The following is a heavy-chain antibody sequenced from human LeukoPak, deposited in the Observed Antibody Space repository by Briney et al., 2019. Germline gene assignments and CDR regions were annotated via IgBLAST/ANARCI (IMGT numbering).Heavy chain of an antibody. CDR1: GFTFSSYA. V-gene: IGHV3-23*01. Sequence: PGGSLRLSCAASGFTFSSYAMSWVRQAPGKGLDWVSAISGSGGSTYYADSVKGRFTISRDNSKNTLYLQMNSLRAEDTAVYYCAKDIVVVPAAMTTFEYWGQGALVTVSS. D-gene: IGHD2-2*01. CDR3: AKDIVVVPAAMTTFEY. CDR2: ISGSGGST. J-gene: IGHJ4*02.